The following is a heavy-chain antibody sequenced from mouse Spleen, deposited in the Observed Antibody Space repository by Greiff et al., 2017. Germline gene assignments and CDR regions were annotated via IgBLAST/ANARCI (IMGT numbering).Heavy chain of an antibody. D-gene: IGHD2-4*01. CDR3: ARSPSLYDYPAY. J-gene: IGHJ3*01. Sequence: QVQLKQPGAELVRPGSSVKLSCKASGYTFTSYWMHWVKQRPIQGLEWIGNIDPSDSETHYNQKFKDKATLTVDKSSSTAYMQLSSLTSEDSAVYYCARSPSLYDYPAYWGQGTLVTVSA. V-gene: IGHV1-52*01. CDR2: IDPSDSET. CDR1: GYTFTSYW.